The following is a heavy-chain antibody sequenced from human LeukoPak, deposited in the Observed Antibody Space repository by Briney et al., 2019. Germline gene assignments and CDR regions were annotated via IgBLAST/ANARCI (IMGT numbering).Heavy chain of an antibody. V-gene: IGHV3-23*01. CDR2: ISGSGGST. D-gene: IGHD1-26*01. Sequence: PGGSLRLSCAASGFTFSSYAMSWVRQAPGKGLEWVSAISGSGGSTYYADSVKGRFTISRDNSKNTLFLQMNSLRAEDTALYYCAKDQRWAYSSQNYGWFDPWGQGTLVTVSS. CDR3: AKDQRWAYSSQNYGWFDP. CDR1: GFTFSSYA. J-gene: IGHJ5*02.